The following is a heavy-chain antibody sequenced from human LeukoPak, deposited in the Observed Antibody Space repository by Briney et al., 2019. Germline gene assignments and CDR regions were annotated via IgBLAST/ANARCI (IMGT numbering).Heavy chain of an antibody. Sequence: PSETLSLTCAVSGYSISSCYCWGWIRQPPGKGLEWIGSIYHSGSTYYNPSLKSRVTISVDTSKNQFSLKLSSVTAADTAVYYCARTKYHYDSSGLDAFDIWGQGTMVTVSS. D-gene: IGHD3-22*01. V-gene: IGHV4-38-2*01. CDR3: ARTKYHYDSSGLDAFDI. CDR2: IYHSGST. CDR1: GYSISSCYC. J-gene: IGHJ3*02.